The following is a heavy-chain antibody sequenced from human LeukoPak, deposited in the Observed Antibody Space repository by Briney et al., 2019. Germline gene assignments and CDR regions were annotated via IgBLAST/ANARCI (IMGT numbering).Heavy chain of an antibody. CDR3: ARVKHYYDFWSGYDDAFDI. CDR2: IYTSGST. Sequence: PSETLSLTCTVSGGSISSYYWSWIRQPAGKGLEWIGRIYTSGSTNYNPSLKSRVTMSVDTSKNQFSLKLSSVTAADTAVYYCARVKHYYDFWSGYDDAFDIWGQGTVVTVSS. CDR1: GGSISSYY. D-gene: IGHD3-3*01. J-gene: IGHJ3*02. V-gene: IGHV4-4*07.